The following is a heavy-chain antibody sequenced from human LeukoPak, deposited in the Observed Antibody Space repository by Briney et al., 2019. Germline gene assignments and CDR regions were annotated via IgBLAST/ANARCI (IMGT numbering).Heavy chain of an antibody. CDR2: IYPGDSDT. CDR1: GYSFTSYW. J-gene: IGHJ4*02. CDR3: ERPSLDTGYFDY. Sequence: GESLKISFKGSGYSFTSYWIGWVRQMPGKGLEWMGIIYPGDSDTRYSPSFQGQVTISPDQSISTAYLQWSSLKASDTAMYYCERPSLDTGYFDYWGQGTLVTVSS. V-gene: IGHV5-51*01. D-gene: IGHD5-18*01.